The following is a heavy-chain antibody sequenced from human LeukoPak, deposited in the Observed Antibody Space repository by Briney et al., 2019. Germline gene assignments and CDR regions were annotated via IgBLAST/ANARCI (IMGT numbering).Heavy chain of an antibody. CDR2: INHSGST. V-gene: IGHV4-34*01. J-gene: IGHJ3*02. CDR1: GGSFSGYY. Sequence: SETLSLTCAVYGGSFSGYYWSWIRQPPGKGLEWIGEINHSGSTNYNPSLKSRVTISVDTSKNQFSLKLSSVTAADTAVYYCARGPQTVWFGELLSDAFDIWGQGTMVTVSS. CDR3: ARGPQTVWFGELLSDAFDI. D-gene: IGHD3-10*01.